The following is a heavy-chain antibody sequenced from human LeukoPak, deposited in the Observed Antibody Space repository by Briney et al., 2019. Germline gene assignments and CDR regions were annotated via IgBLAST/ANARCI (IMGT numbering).Heavy chain of an antibody. J-gene: IGHJ4*02. CDR3: ARDLYI. V-gene: IGHV3-74*01. CDR2: INSDGSST. CDR1: GFTFSDYY. Sequence: SLRLSCAASGFTFSDYYMSWVRQGPGKGLVWVSRINSDGSSTSYADSVRGRFTISRDNARNTLYLQMSFLRVEDTAFYYCARDLYIGGQGTLVTVSS.